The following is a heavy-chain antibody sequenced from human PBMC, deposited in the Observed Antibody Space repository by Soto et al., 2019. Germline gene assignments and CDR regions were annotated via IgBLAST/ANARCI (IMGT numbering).Heavy chain of an antibody. D-gene: IGHD3-3*01. V-gene: IGHV1-69*13. CDR3: ARYDFWSGNGPYGFDY. CDR2: IIPIFGTA. CDR1: GGTFSSYA. Sequence: SVKVSCKASGGTFSSYAISWVRQAPGQGLEWMGGIIPIFGTANYAQKFQGRVTITADESTSTAYMELSSLRSEDTAGYYCARYDFWSGNGPYGFDYCGQGTLVTVSS. J-gene: IGHJ4*02.